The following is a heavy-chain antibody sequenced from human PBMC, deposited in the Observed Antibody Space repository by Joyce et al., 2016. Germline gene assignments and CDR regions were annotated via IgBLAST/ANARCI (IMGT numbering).Heavy chain of an antibody. CDR2: INADNGNT. D-gene: IGHD3-3*01. J-gene: IGHJ5*02. V-gene: IGHV1-3*01. CDR3: ARADTRLDSDFWSGYFFGNWFDP. Sequence: QVQLVRSGAEVKKPGDSVKVSCKASGYTFTTYAIHWVRQAPGQRLEWMGWINADNGNTKNSQNCQGRVTITRDTCASTAYMELSSLRSEYTAVYYYARADTRLDSDFWSGYFFGNWFDPWGQGTLVTVSS. CDR1: GYTFTTYA.